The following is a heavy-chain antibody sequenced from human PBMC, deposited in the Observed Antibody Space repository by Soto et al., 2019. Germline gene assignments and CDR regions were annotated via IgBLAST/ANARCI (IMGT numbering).Heavy chain of an antibody. CDR2: ISGGSDER. CDR3: AIHRLGATDY. CDR1: GFSFGNYN. J-gene: IGHJ4*02. D-gene: IGHD1-26*01. Sequence: EVQLVESGGGLVKPGGSLRLSCAASGFSFGNYNMNWVRQAPGKGLEWVSTISGGSDERYYADSVGGRFTISRDNAKNSLYLQLNSLRVEDTAVYYCAIHRLGATDYWGQGTLVTVSS. V-gene: IGHV3-21*01.